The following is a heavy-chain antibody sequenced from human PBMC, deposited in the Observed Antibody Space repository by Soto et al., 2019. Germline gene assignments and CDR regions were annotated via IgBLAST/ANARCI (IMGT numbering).Heavy chain of an antibody. Sequence: PGESLKISCKGPGYSFTSYWIGWVRQMPGKGLEWMGIIYPGDSDTRYSPSFQGQVTISADKSIGTAYLQWSSLKASDTAMYYCARLFDSNYDNSYSDIDVRAKRTKLTVSS. CDR1: GYSFTSYW. CDR2: IYPGDSDT. D-gene: IGHD4-4*01. J-gene: IGHJ6*03. V-gene: IGHV5-51*01. CDR3: ARLFDSNYDNSYSDIDV.